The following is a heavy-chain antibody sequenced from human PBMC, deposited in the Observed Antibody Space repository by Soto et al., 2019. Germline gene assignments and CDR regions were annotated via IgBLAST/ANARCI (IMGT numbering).Heavy chain of an antibody. CDR1: GFTFSSYG. CDR2: ISYDGSNE. J-gene: IGHJ5*02. D-gene: IGHD2-2*01. Sequence: QVQLVESGGGVVQPGRSLRLSCAASGFTFSSYGMHWVRQAPGKGLEWVAVISYDGSNEYYADSVKGRFTISRDNSKNTLYLQMNGLRAEDPAVYYCAKVGCSSISCYRNWFDPWGQGTLVTVSS. CDR3: AKVGCSSISCYRNWFDP. V-gene: IGHV3-30*18.